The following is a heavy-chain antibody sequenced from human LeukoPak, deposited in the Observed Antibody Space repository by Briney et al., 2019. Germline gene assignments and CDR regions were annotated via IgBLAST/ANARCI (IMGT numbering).Heavy chain of an antibody. CDR1: GFTFSSYA. V-gene: IGHV3-23*01. Sequence: GGSLRLSCAASGFTFSSYAMSWVRQAPGKGLEWVSAISGSGGSTYYADSVKGRFTISRDNSKNTLYLQMNSLRAGDTAVYYCAKDSVQQLVLGWFDPWGQGTLVTVSS. CDR2: ISGSGGST. CDR3: AKDSVQQLVLGWFDP. D-gene: IGHD6-13*01. J-gene: IGHJ5*02.